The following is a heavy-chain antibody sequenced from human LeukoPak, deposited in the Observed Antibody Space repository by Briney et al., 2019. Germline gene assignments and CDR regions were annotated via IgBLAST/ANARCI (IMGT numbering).Heavy chain of an antibody. D-gene: IGHD6-19*01. CDR2: ISAYNGNT. CDR1: GYTFTGYY. V-gene: IGHV1-18*04. CDR3: ARDQWYSSGWERLYYYYYYMDV. Sequence: RASVRVSCKASGYTFTGYYMHWVRQAPGQGLEWMGWISAYNGNTNYAQTLQGRVTMTTDTSTSTAYMELRSLRSDDTAVYYCARDQWYSSGWERLYYYYYYMDVWGKGTTVTVSS. J-gene: IGHJ6*03.